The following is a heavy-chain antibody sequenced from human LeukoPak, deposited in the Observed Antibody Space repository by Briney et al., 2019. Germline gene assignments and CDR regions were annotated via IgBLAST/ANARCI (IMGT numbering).Heavy chain of an antibody. Sequence: GGSLRLSCAASGFTFSDYWMHWVRQAPGKGLVWVSRIDSPGTSTSYADSVKGRFTISRDNAKNSLYLQMNSLRAEDTAVYYCARFRTWGDKAFDYWGQGTLVTVSS. D-gene: IGHD2-21*02. J-gene: IGHJ4*02. CDR1: GFTFSDYW. V-gene: IGHV3-74*01. CDR2: IDSPGTST. CDR3: ARFRTWGDKAFDY.